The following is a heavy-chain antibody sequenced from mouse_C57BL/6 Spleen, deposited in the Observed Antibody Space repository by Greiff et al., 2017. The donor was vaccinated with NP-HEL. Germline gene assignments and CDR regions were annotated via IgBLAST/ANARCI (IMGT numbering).Heavy chain of an antibody. D-gene: IGHD2-3*01. CDR2: IWSDGST. V-gene: IGHV2-6*03. CDR1: GFSLTSYG. CDR3: AREEDGYYEGFAY. J-gene: IGHJ3*01. Sequence: VKLVESGPGLVAPSQSLSITCTVSGFSLTSYGVHWVRQPPGKGLEWLVVIWSDGSTTYNSALKSRLSISKDNSKSQVFVKMNSLQTDDTAMYYCAREEDGYYEGFAYWGQGTLVTVSA.